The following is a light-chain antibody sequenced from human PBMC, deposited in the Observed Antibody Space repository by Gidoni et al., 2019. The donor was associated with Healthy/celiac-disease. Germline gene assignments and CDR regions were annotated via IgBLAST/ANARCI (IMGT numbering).Light chain of an antibody. CDR2: STS. CDR3: LLYYGGAQGV. Sequence: QTVVTQEPSLTLSTGGTVTLTCAYSTGAVTSGYYPNWFQQKPGQAPRALIYSTSNKHPWTPARFSGSLLGGKAALTLSGVQPEDEAEYYCLLYYGGAQGVFGGGTKLTVL. V-gene: IGLV7-43*01. CDR1: TGAVTSGYY. J-gene: IGLJ3*02.